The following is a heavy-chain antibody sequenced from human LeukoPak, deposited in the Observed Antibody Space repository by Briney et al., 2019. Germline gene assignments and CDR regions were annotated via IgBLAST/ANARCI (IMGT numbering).Heavy chain of an antibody. J-gene: IGHJ4*02. CDR3: TKEEWFRFDY. D-gene: IGHD2-8*01. V-gene: IGHV4-34*01. Sequence: SETLSLTCAVSGVSFNDYYWSWVRQTPGKGLEWIGEINHSGYTNDSPSLKSRVTLSIDTSRKQFSLNLRSVTVADTGIYYCTKEEWFRFDYWGQGNLVTVAS. CDR1: GVSFNDYY. CDR2: INHSGYT.